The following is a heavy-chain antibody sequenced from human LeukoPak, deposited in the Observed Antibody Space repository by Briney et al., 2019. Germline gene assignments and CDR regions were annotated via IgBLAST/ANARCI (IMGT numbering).Heavy chain of an antibody. Sequence: GGSLRLSCAGSGFPFSSYPISWVRQPPGKGLEWVSAISGSGGNTYYADSVKGRFTISRDNSKNTLFLQMNSLRAEDTAVYYCAKEAQGCSITSCYFDSWGQGNLVTVSS. D-gene: IGHD2-2*01. V-gene: IGHV3-23*01. J-gene: IGHJ4*02. CDR2: ISGSGGNT. CDR3: AKEAQGCSITSCYFDS. CDR1: GFPFSSYP.